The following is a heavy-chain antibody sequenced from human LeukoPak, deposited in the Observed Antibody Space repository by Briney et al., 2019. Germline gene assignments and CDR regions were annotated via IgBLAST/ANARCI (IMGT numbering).Heavy chain of an antibody. CDR2: ISSSSSYI. CDR3: ARRRTTVTTSLDY. CDR1: GFTLSSHT. D-gene: IGHD4-17*01. V-gene: IGHV3-21*01. Sequence: GGSLRLSCAASGFTLSSHTMNWVRQAPGKGLEWVSSISSSSSYIYYADSVKGRFTISRDNARNSLYLQMDSLRAEDTAVYYCARRRTTVTTSLDYWGQGTLVTVSS. J-gene: IGHJ4*02.